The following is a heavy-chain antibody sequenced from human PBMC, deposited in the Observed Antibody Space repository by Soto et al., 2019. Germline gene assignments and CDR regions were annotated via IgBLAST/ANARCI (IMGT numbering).Heavy chain of an antibody. Sequence: QVQLQESGPGLVKPSETLSLTCTVSGGSISSYYWSWIRQPPGKGLGWIGYIYYSGSTNYNPSLKRRPTHSVDTSKIDFSVKVNSEPAADTGVYYCARPRGYCSSTSCHHPHNYYYYYHLDVWGRGTTVTVSS. J-gene: IGHJ6*03. D-gene: IGHD2-2*01. CDR3: ARPRGYCSSTSCHHPHNYYYYYHLDV. CDR2: IYYSGST. CDR1: GGSISSYY. V-gene: IGHV4-59*01.